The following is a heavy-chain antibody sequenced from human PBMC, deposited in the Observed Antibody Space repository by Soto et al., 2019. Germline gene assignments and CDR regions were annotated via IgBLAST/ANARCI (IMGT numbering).Heavy chain of an antibody. J-gene: IGHJ4*02. V-gene: IGHV6-1*01. CDR1: GDSVSSNSAA. CDR3: ARGPARGWYGYLQK. CDR2: TYYRSKWYN. D-gene: IGHD6-19*01. Sequence: PSQTLSLTCAISGDSVSSNSAAWNWIRQSPSRGLEWLGRTYYRSKWYNDYAISVKSRISIKPDTSKNQFSLQLNFVTPEDTAVYYCARGPARGWYGYLQKWGQGTLVTVSS.